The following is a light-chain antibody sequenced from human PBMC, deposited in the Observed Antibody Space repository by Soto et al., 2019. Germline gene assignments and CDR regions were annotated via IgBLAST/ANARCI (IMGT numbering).Light chain of an antibody. V-gene: IGKV3-15*01. CDR1: QRVSRN. Sequence: EIVMTQSPATLSVSPGERXTLSXRASQRVSRNFAWYRQKPGQAPTLLIYGASTRATGIPARFSGSGSGTEFTLTISSLQSEDFAIYYCQQYNNWPYTFGRGTKLEIK. CDR3: QQYNNWPYT. CDR2: GAS. J-gene: IGKJ2*01.